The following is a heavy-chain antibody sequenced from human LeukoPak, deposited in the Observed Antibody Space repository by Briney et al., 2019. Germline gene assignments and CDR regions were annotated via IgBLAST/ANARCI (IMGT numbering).Heavy chain of an antibody. CDR3: ARRYNLLTGYSRYYHFYMDV. Sequence: PGGSLRLSCAASGFTFDDYTMHWVRQAPGKGLEWVSLISWDGGSTYYADSVKGRFTISRDNANNSLFLQMNSLRAGDTAVYYCARRYNLLTGYSRYYHFYMDVWGKGTTVTVSS. V-gene: IGHV3-43*01. J-gene: IGHJ6*03. D-gene: IGHD3-9*01. CDR1: GFTFDDYT. CDR2: ISWDGGST.